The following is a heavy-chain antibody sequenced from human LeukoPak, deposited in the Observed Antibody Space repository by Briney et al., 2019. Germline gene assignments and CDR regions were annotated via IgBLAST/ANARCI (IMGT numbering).Heavy chain of an antibody. V-gene: IGHV3-9*01. D-gene: IGHD6-19*01. CDR3: AKAKGAVAGTGDY. J-gene: IGHJ4*02. CDR2: ISWNSGSI. CDR1: GFTFDDYA. Sequence: GGSLRLSCAASGFTFDDYAMHWVRQAPGKGLEWVSGISWNSGSIGYADSVKGRFTISRDNAKNSLYLQMNSLRAEDTALYYCAKAKGAVAGTGDYWGQGTLVTVSS.